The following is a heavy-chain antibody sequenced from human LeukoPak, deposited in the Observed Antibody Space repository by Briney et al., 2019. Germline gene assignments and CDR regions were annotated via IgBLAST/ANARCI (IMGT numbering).Heavy chain of an antibody. CDR2: ISYDGSNK. CDR3: ASSIHNSRDGYGGYY. Sequence: GGSLRLSCAASGFTFSSYGMHWVRQAPGKGLEWVAVISYDGSNKYYADSVKGRFTISRDNSKNTLYLQMNSLRSEDTAVYYCASSIHNSRDGYGGYYWGQGTLVTVSS. J-gene: IGHJ4*02. D-gene: IGHD5-24*01. V-gene: IGHV3-30*03. CDR1: GFTFSSYG.